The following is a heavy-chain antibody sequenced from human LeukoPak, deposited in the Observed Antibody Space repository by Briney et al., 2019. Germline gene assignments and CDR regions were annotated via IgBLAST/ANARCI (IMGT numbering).Heavy chain of an antibody. CDR2: IYSGGRT. D-gene: IGHD6-13*01. Sequence: PGRSLRLSCAASGFTVSINYMSWVRQAPGKGLEWVSVIYSGGRTDYADSVKGRFTISRDNSKNTLYLQMSSLRAEDTAVYYCASSYSSSWPEIDYWGQGTLVTVSS. CDR3: ASSYSSSWPEIDY. V-gene: IGHV3-66*01. CDR1: GFTVSINY. J-gene: IGHJ4*02.